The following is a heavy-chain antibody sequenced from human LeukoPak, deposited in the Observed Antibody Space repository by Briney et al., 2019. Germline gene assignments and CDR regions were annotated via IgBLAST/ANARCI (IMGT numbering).Heavy chain of an antibody. CDR1: GGSISSYY. CDR3: ARPIVVVPLRAFDI. D-gene: IGHD2-21*01. Sequence: SETLSLTCTVSGGSISSYYWSWIRQPPGKGLEWIGEINHSGSTNYNPSLKSRVTISLDTSKNQFSLKLSFVTAADTAVYYCARPIVVVPLRAFDIWGQGTMVTVSS. CDR2: INHSGST. J-gene: IGHJ3*02. V-gene: IGHV4-34*01.